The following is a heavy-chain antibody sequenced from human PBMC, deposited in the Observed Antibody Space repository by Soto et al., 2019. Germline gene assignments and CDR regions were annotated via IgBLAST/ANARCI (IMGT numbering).Heavy chain of an antibody. J-gene: IGHJ6*02. V-gene: IGHV4-59*01. CDR2: MYSTGST. CDR3: ARPGVGYCSGGSCPYYYYYGMDV. CDR1: GGSISSYY. Sequence: SETLSLTCTVSGGSISSYYWSWIRQPPGKGLEWIGYMYSTGSTIYNPSLKSRVTISVDTSKNQFSLKMNSVTAADTAVYYCARPGVGYCSGGSCPYYYYYGMDVWGQGTTVTVSS. D-gene: IGHD2-15*01.